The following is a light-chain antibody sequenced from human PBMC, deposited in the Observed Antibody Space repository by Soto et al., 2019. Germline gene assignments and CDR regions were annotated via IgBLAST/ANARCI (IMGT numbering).Light chain of an antibody. CDR3: GTWDSSLSAEV. J-gene: IGLJ1*01. CDR1: SSNIGNNY. V-gene: IGLV1-51*01. Sequence: QSVLTQPPSVSAAPGQKVTISCSGSSSNIGNNYVSWYQQLPGTAPKLLIYDNNKRPSGIPDRFSGSKSGTSATLGITGLRTGDEADYYCGTWDSSLSAEVFGTGTKLTVL. CDR2: DNN.